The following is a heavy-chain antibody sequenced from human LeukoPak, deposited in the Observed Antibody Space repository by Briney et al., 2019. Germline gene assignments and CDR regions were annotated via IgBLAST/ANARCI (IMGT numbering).Heavy chain of an antibody. Sequence: SETLSLTCAVSDASISKSYWSWIRQPPGKELEWIGCTFNSGSTRYNPSLGSRVTISEDTSRNQFSLRLTSVTAADTATYYCSRASPGAIYYYGMDVWGQGTTVTVSS. J-gene: IGHJ6*02. D-gene: IGHD2/OR15-2a*01. CDR1: DASISKSY. V-gene: IGHV4-59*01. CDR3: SRASPGAIYYYGMDV. CDR2: TFNSGST.